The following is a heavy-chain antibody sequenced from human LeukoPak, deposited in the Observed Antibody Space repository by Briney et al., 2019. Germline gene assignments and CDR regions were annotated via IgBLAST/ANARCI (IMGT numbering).Heavy chain of an antibody. V-gene: IGHV3-23*01. CDR3: AKDPRWSSGWRSSNGDAFDI. Sequence: PGGSLRLSCAASGFTFSSYAMSWVRQAPGKGLEWVSAISGSGGSTYYADSVKGRFTISRDNSKNTLYLQMNSLGAEDTAVYYCAKDPRWSSGWRSSNGDAFDIWGQGTMVTVSS. J-gene: IGHJ3*02. CDR2: ISGSGGST. D-gene: IGHD6-19*01. CDR1: GFTFSSYA.